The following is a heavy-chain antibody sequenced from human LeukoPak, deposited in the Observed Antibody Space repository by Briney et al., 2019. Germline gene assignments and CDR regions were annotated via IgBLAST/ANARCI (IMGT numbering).Heavy chain of an antibody. CDR1: GYTFTRYD. CDR3: VRTAGIFWSGAYYFDS. V-gene: IGHV1-8*01. CDR2: MNPNRGKT. D-gene: IGHD3-3*01. J-gene: IGHJ4*02. Sequence: ASVTVSCKASGYTFTRYDVNWVRQARGQGLEWMGWMNPNRGKTDYAQKFQGRVTMTRNNSINTAYIEVSSLRSEDTAVYYCVRTAGIFWSGAYYFDSWGQGTLVTVSS.